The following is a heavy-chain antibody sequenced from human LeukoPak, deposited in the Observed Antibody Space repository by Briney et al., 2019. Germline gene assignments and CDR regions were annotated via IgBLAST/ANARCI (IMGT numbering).Heavy chain of an antibody. Sequence: GGSLRLSCAASGFTFSSYSMNWVRQAPGKGPEWVSSISSSSSYIYYADSVKGRFTISRDNAKNSLYLQMNSLRAEDTAVYYCARVDYDYGDLFDYWGQGTLVTVSS. D-gene: IGHD4-17*01. CDR3: ARVDYDYGDLFDY. V-gene: IGHV3-21*01. CDR1: GFTFSSYS. CDR2: ISSSSSYI. J-gene: IGHJ4*02.